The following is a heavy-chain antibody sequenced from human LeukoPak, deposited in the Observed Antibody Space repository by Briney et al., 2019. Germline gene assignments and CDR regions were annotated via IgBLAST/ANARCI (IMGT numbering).Heavy chain of an antibody. CDR2: IYTSGST. V-gene: IGHV4-4*07. CDR3: ARDSVVVVPAARWNWFDP. D-gene: IGHD2-2*01. CDR1: GGSIAGYY. Sequence: SKTLSLTCTVSGGSIAGYYWSWIRQPPGKGLEWIGRIYTSGSTNYNPSLKSRVTMSVDTSKNQFSLKLSSVTAADTAVYYCARDSVVVVPAARWNWFDPWGQGTLVTVSS. J-gene: IGHJ5*02.